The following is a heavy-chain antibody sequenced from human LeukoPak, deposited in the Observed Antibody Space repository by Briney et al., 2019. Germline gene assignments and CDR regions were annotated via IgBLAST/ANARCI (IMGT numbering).Heavy chain of an antibody. D-gene: IGHD3-22*01. Sequence: PSQTLSLTCTVSGGSISSGDYCWSLLRQPPGKRLEWIAYMYYSGSTYYNPSLKRRVTMSADTSKKQPPQQLSSVTAADTAVYFCARPYYYDSRIDPWGQGILVTVSS. CDR3: ARPYYYDSRIDP. CDR2: MYYSGST. J-gene: IGHJ5*02. CDR1: GGSISSGDYC. V-gene: IGHV4-30-4*01.